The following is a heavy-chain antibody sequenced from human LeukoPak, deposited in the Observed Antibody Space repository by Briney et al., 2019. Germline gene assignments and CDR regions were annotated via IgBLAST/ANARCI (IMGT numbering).Heavy chain of an antibody. CDR1: GGSFSGYY. D-gene: IGHD3-22*01. V-gene: IGHV4-34*01. CDR2: IYHSGRT. Sequence: SETLSLTCAVYGGSFSGYYWGWIRQPPGKGLEWIGIIYHSGRTDYNPSLKSRVTISEDTSKNQFSLKLSSVTAADTAVYYCTRGSIAYYYMDVWGKGTTVTISS. CDR3: TRGSIAYYYMDV. J-gene: IGHJ6*03.